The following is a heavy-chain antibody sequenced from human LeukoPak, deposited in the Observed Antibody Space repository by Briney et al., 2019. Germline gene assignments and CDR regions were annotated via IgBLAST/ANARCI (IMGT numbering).Heavy chain of an antibody. J-gene: IGHJ4*02. CDR1: GSSITSNYF. CDR2: IYYSWGM. V-gene: IGHV4-38-2*01. CDR3: ARNLTAGFFDY. Sequence: SETLSLTCAVSGSSITSNYFWGWIRQPPGTALEWIATIYYSWGMYFNPSLKSRVTVSLDASKNQFSLKMTSLTAADTAIYYCARNLTAGFFDYWGQGIMVTVSS. D-gene: IGHD1-14*01.